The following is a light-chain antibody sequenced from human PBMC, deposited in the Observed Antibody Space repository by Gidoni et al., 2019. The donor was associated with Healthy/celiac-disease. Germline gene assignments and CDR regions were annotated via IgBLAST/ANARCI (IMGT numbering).Light chain of an antibody. CDR1: QGISSY. Sequence: AIRMTQSPSSFSASTGDRVTITCRASQGISSYLAWYQQKPGKAPKLLIYAASTLQSGVPSRFSGSGSGTDFTLTISCLQYEDFATYYFQQYYSYPFTFGHGTKVDIK. J-gene: IGKJ3*01. V-gene: IGKV1-8*01. CDR3: QQYYSYPFT. CDR2: AAS.